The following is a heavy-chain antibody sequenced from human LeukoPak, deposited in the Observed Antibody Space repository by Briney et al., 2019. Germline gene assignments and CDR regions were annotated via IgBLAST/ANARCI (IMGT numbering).Heavy chain of an antibody. D-gene: IGHD6-19*01. Sequence: TLSLTCTVSGGSISSGSYYWSWIRQPPGKGLEWIGYIYYSGSTYYNPSLKSRVTISVDTSKNQFSLKLSSVTAADTAVYYCASIAVAGYFDYWGQGTLVTVSS. V-gene: IGHV4-30-4*08. CDR1: GGSISSGSYY. CDR2: IYYSGST. CDR3: ASIAVAGYFDY. J-gene: IGHJ4*02.